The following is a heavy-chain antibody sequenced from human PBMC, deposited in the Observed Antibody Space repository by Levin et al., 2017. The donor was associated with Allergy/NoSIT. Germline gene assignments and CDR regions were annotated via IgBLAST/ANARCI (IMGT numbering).Heavy chain of an antibody. J-gene: IGHJ6*02. V-gene: IGHV3-30*04. CDR3: ARLSRVTTLFVAGMDG. CDR2: ISYDGSNK. CDR1: GFTFSSYA. Sequence: PGGSLRLSCAASGFTFSSYAMHWVRQAPGKGLEWVAVISYDGSNKYYADSVKGRFTISRDNSKNTLYLQMNSLRAEDTAVYYCARLSRVTTLFVAGMDGWGQGTTVTVSS. D-gene: IGHD4-17*01.